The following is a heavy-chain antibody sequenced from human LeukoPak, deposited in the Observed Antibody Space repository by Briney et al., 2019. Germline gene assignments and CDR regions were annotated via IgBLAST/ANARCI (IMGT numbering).Heavy chain of an antibody. D-gene: IGHD5-18*01. CDR2: SDPEDGER. V-gene: IGHV1-24*01. Sequence: WASVKVSCKVSGKTLSDLSIHWLRQPPGKRLEWLGGSDPEDGERIYAQMFQGRVTMTEDTSIDTAYMELSSLRSEDTAVYYCVTGFTTMAVDYFDYWGQGTLVTVSP. CDR1: GKTLSDLS. CDR3: VTGFTTMAVDYFDY. J-gene: IGHJ4*02.